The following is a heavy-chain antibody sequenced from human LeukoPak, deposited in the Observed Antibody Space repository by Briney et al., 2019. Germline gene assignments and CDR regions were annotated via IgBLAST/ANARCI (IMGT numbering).Heavy chain of an antibody. CDR1: GYTFTGYY. D-gene: IGHD2-15*01. V-gene: IGHV1-2*02. Sequence: RASVKVSCKASGYTFTGYYMHWVRQAPGQGLEWMGWINPNSGGTNYAQKFQGRVTMTRDTSISTAYMELSRLRSDDTAVYYCARVYRDGYCSGGSCYFSNLLYYYGMDVWGQGTAVTVSS. CDR3: ARVYRDGYCSGGSCYFSNLLYYYGMDV. J-gene: IGHJ6*02. CDR2: INPNSGGT.